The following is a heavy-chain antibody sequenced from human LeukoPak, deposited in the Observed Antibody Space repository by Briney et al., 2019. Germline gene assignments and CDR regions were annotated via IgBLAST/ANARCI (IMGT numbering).Heavy chain of an antibody. CDR3: ARGHSGRYQRNDAYDI. J-gene: IGHJ3*02. CDR1: GFTFSSYA. V-gene: IGHV3-21*01. Sequence: GGSLRLSCAASGFTFSSYAMNWVRRAPGKGLQWVSSINEDGRYIYFTDSLKGRFTVPRDNADNSLYLQMNGLRAEDTAVYYCARGHSGRYQRNDAYDIWGRGTLVTVSS. CDR2: INEDGRYI. D-gene: IGHD1-26*01.